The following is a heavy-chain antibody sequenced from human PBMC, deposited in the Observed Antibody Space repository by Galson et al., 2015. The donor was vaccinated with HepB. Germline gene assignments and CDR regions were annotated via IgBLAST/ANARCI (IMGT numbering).Heavy chain of an antibody. J-gene: IGHJ5*02. Sequence: QSGAEVTKPGESLKISCKGSGYSFTSYWIAWVRQMPGKGLEWMGIIYPGDSDTRYSPSFQGQVTISADKSISTAYLQWSSLKASDTAMYYCARGYDTGAYYRGWLDPWGQGTLVTVSS. CDR2: IYPGDSDT. V-gene: IGHV5-51*01. D-gene: IGHD3-22*01. CDR3: ARGYDTGAYYRGWLDP. CDR1: GYSFTSYW.